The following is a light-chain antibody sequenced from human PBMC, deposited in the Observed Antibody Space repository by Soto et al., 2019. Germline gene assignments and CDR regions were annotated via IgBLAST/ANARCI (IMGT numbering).Light chain of an antibody. CDR2: EVS. CDR3: SSYTSSNTVV. J-gene: IGLJ2*01. Sequence: QSALTQPASVSGSPGQSITISCTGTISAVGGYNYVSWYQQHPGKAPKLMIYEVSNRPSGVSNRFSGSKSGNTASLTISGLQAEDEADYYCSSYTSSNTVVFGGGTKLTVL. V-gene: IGLV2-14*01. CDR1: ISAVGGYNY.